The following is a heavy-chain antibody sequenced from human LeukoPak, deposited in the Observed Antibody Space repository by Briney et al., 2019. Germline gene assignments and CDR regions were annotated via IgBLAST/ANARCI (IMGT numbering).Heavy chain of an antibody. CDR3: ARTLYIAAAPGGLDY. CDR1: GYTFTGYY. CDR2: INPNSGGT. Sequence: ASVKVSCKASGYTFTGYYMHWVRQAPGQGLEWMGWINPNSGGTNYAQKFQGRVTMTRDTSSGTVYMELSSLSSDDTAVYYCARTLYIAAAPGGLDYWGQGTLVTVSS. J-gene: IGHJ4*02. D-gene: IGHD6-13*01. V-gene: IGHV1-2*02.